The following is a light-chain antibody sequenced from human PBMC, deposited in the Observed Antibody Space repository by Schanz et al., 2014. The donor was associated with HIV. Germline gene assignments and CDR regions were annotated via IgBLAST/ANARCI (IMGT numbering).Light chain of an antibody. J-gene: IGLJ3*02. CDR3: AAWDDSLNGPM. CDR2: RND. V-gene: IGLV1-44*01. Sequence: QSVLTQPPSASGTPGQRVTISCSGNSSNIGSNFVYWYQQFPGTAPKRLIYRNDQRPSGVPDRFSGSKSGTSASLAISGLQSEDEADYHCAAWDDSLNGPMFGGGTKLTVL. CDR1: SSNIGSNF.